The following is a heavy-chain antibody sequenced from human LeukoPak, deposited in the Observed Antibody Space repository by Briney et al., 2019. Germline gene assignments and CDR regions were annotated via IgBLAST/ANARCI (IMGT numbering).Heavy chain of an antibody. Sequence: GGSLRPSCAASGFTVSSNYMSWVRQAPGKGLEWVSVIYSGGSTYYADSVKGRFTISRDNSKNTLYLQMNSLRVEDTAVYYCARDPSGRSSGWYDYAFDIWGQGTMVTVSS. D-gene: IGHD6-19*01. CDR1: GFTVSSNY. CDR3: ARDPSGRSSGWYDYAFDI. V-gene: IGHV3-66*01. CDR2: IYSGGST. J-gene: IGHJ3*02.